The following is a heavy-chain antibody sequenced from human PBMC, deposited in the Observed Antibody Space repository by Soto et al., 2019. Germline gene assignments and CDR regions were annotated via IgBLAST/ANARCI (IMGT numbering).Heavy chain of an antibody. V-gene: IGHV1-2*04. J-gene: IGHJ6*02. CDR3: ARGDLAAAGPNYYYYGMDV. Sequence: ASVKVSCKASGYTFTGYYMHCVRQAPGQGLEWMGWINPNSGGTNYAQKFQGWVTMTRDTSISTAYMELSRLRSDDTAVYYCARGDLAAAGPNYYYYGMDVWGQGTTVTVSS. D-gene: IGHD6-13*01. CDR1: GYTFTGYY. CDR2: INPNSGGT.